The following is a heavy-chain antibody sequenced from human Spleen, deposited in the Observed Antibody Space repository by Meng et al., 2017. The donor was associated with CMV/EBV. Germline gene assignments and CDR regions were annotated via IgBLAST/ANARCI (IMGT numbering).Heavy chain of an antibody. CDR2: INDGGDRT. CDR1: GFTFTTYD. J-gene: IGHJ5*01. D-gene: IGHD4-11*01. V-gene: IGHV3-23*01. CDR3: AKKGTTLSPANWFDS. Sequence: GSLRLSCADSGFTFTTYDMTWVRQAPGKGLEWISSINDGGDRTYYTESVRGRFTISRDNSKNTLHQQMNSLRGEDTAVYYCAKKGTTLSPANWFDSWGQGTLVTVSS.